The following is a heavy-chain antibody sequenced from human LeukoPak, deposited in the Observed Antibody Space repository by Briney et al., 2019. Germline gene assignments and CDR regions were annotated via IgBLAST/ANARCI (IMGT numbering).Heavy chain of an antibody. CDR1: GFTFSSYV. CDR2: ISGSGGST. CDR3: AKWQLYRFDP. J-gene: IGHJ5*02. D-gene: IGHD1-1*01. Sequence: GGSLRLSCAASGFTFSSYVMSWVRQAPGKGLEWVSAISGSGGSTYYTDSVKGRFTISRDNSKNTLYLQMNSLRAEDTAVYYCAKWQLYRFDPWGQGTLVTVSS. V-gene: IGHV3-23*01.